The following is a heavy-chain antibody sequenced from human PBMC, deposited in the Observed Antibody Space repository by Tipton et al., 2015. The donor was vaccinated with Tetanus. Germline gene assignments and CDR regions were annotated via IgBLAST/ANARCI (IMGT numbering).Heavy chain of an antibody. V-gene: IGHV4-31*03. CDR1: GDSISGSPYF. D-gene: IGHD6-13*01. J-gene: IGHJ5*02. Sequence: TLFLTCTVSGDSISGSPYFWNWIRQHPQKGLQWIGYIYYSGSTFYNPSFESRVTISVDTSKNQFSLKLTSVTAADSAVYYCARGRQRLVPAGFDPWGQRTLVTVSS. CDR2: IYYSGST. CDR3: ARGRQRLVPAGFDP.